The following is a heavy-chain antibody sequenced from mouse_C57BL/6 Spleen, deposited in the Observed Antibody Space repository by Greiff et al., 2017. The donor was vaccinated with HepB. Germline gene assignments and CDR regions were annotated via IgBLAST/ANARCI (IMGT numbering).Heavy chain of an antibody. D-gene: IGHD2-14*01. Sequence: DVHLVESGEGLVKPGGSLKLSCAASGFTFSSYAMSWVRQTPEKRLEWVAYISSGGDYIYYADTVKGRFPISRDNARNTLYLPMSRLKSEETAMYYCTRSYYGYHEDVWGTGTTVTVSS. CDR1: GFTFSSYA. CDR2: ISSGGDYI. V-gene: IGHV5-9-1*02. J-gene: IGHJ1*03. CDR3: TRSYYGYHEDV.